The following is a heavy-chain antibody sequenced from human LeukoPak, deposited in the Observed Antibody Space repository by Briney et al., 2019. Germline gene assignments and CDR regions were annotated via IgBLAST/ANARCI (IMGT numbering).Heavy chain of an antibody. CDR1: GFTFSSYG. Sequence: PGGSLRLSCAASGFTFSSYGMHWVRQAPGKGLEWVAVISYDGSNKYYADSVKGRFTISRDNSKNTLYLQMNSLRAEDTAVYYCAKEKGIYCSSIDCSPGMDVWGQGTTVTVSS. D-gene: IGHD2-2*01. J-gene: IGHJ6*02. CDR3: AKEKGIYCSSIDCSPGMDV. V-gene: IGHV3-30*18. CDR2: ISYDGSNK.